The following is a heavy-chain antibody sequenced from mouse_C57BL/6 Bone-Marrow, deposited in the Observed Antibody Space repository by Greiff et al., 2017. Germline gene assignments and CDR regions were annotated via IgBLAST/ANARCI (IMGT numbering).Heavy chain of an antibody. CDR1: GFNIKDDY. CDR2: IDPENGDT. D-gene: IGHD1-1*02. Sequence: DVKLVESGAELVRPGASVKLSCTASGFNIKDDYMHWVKQRPEQGLEWIGWIDPENGDTEYASKFQGKATITADTSSNTAYLQLSSLTSEDTAVYYCTREGLWSYYFDYWGQGTTLTVSS. CDR3: TREGLWSYYFDY. V-gene: IGHV14-4*01. J-gene: IGHJ2*01.